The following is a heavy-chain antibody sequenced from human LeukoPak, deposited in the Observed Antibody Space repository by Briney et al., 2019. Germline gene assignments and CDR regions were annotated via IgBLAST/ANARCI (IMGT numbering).Heavy chain of an antibody. CDR2: INHSGST. D-gene: IGHD3-10*01. J-gene: IGHJ3*02. Sequence: SETLSLTCAVYGGSFSGYYWSWIRQPPGKGLEWIGEINHSGSTNYNPSLKSRVTISVDTSKNQFSLKLSSVTAADTAVYYCASDTKKYYYGSGGAFDIWGQGTMVTVSS. V-gene: IGHV4-34*01. CDR3: ASDTKKYYYGSGGAFDI. CDR1: GGSFSGYY.